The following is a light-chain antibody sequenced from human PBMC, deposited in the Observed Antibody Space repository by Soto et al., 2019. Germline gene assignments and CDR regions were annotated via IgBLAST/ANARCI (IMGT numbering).Light chain of an antibody. Sequence: IVLTQSPATLSLSPWERATPCHRARQSVSNNSLAWYQQKPGHTPRLLIYGASNRATGIPDRFSGSGSATDFTLTISRLEPEDFAVYYCQQYGSSGTFGQGTKV. V-gene: IGKV3-20*01. J-gene: IGKJ1*01. CDR2: GAS. CDR1: QSVSNNS. CDR3: QQYGSSGT.